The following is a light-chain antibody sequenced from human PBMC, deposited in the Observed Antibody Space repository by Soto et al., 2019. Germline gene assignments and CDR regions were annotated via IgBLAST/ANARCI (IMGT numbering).Light chain of an antibody. J-gene: IGKJ2*01. CDR1: QSVSSN. CDR3: QQYNKWPPYT. V-gene: IGKV3-15*01. Sequence: EIVMTQSPATLSVSPGERATLSCRASQSVSSNLAWYQQKPGQAPRLLIYGASTRATGIPARFSGSGSGTEVTPTISSLQSEDFAVYYCQQYNKWPPYTFGQGTKLEIK. CDR2: GAS.